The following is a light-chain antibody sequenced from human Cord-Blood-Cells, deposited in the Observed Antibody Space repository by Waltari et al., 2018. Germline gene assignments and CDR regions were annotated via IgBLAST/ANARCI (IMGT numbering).Light chain of an antibody. J-gene: IGLJ3*02. CDR2: EGS. Sequence: QSALTQPASVSGSPGQSITISCTGTSSDVGSHNLVSWYQQHPGKDPKLMIYEGSKRPSGVSNRFSGSKSGNTASLTISGLQAEDEADYYCCSYAGSSTWVFGGGTKLTVL. V-gene: IGLV2-23*01. CDR3: CSYAGSSTWV. CDR1: SSDVGSHNL.